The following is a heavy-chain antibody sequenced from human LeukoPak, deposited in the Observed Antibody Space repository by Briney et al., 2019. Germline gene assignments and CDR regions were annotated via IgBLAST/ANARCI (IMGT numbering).Heavy chain of an antibody. D-gene: IGHD1-1*01. CDR2: ISYDGSNK. V-gene: IGHV3-30*18. CDR1: GFTFSSYC. Sequence: GRSLRLSCAASGFTFSSYCMHWVRQAPGKGLEWVAVISYDGSNKYYADSVKGRFTISRDNSKHTLYLQMNSLRAADTAVYYCAKAEPGPDYWGQRNLVTVSS. J-gene: IGHJ4*02. CDR3: AKAEPGPDY.